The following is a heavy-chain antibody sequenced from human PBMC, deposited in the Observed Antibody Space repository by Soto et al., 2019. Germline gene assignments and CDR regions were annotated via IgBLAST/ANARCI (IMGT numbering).Heavy chain of an antibody. D-gene: IGHD2-2*01. J-gene: IGHJ4*02. CDR2: MNPNSGNT. V-gene: IGHV1-8*01. Sequence: ASVKVSCKASGYTFTSYDIIWVRQATGQGLEWMGWMNPNSGNTGYAQKFQGRVTMTRNTSISTAYTELSSLRSEDTAVYYCARLFFFLVVPAANPYYYCGQGTLVPVSA. CDR3: ARLFFFLVVPAANPYYY. CDR1: GYTFTSYD.